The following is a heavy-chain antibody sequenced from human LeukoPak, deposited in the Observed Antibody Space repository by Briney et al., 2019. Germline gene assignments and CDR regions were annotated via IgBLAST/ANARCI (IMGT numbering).Heavy chain of an antibody. CDR2: ISRSSSYI. V-gene: IGHV3-21*01. Sequence: GGSLRLPCAASGFTFSSYSMNWVRQAPGKGLEWVSSISRSSSYIYYADSVKGRFTISRDNAKNSLYLQMNSLRAEDTAVYYCARDQLLWFGEFVDYWGQGTLVTVSS. D-gene: IGHD3-10*01. CDR3: ARDQLLWFGEFVDY. CDR1: GFTFSSYS. J-gene: IGHJ4*02.